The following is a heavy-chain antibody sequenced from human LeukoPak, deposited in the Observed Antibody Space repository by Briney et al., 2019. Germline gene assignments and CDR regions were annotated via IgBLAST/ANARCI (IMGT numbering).Heavy chain of an antibody. CDR1: GYTFTSYY. V-gene: IGHV1-46*01. Sequence: GAPVKVSCKASGYTFTSYYMHWVRQAPGQGLEWMGIINPSGGSTSYAQKFQGRVTMTRDTSTSTVYMELSSLRSEDTAVYYCARGVYGDYPINPFDYWGQGTLVTVSS. CDR3: ARGVYGDYPINPFDY. D-gene: IGHD4-17*01. J-gene: IGHJ4*02. CDR2: INPSGGST.